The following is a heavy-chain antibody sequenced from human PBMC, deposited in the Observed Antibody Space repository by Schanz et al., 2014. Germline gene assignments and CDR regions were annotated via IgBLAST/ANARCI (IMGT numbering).Heavy chain of an antibody. V-gene: IGHV3-23*01. CDR2: ISGTGGDDT. J-gene: IGHJ4*02. CDR1: GFGFSSYA. D-gene: IGHD6-13*01. CDR3: AKSQGSSFDS. Sequence: EVQLLESGGGLVQPGGSLRLSCATSGFGFSSYAINWVRQAPGKGLEWVSSISGTGGDDTYYADSVKARFTISRDNSKNTLCLQMNSLRVEDSAIYYCAKSQGSSFDSWGQGTLVNVSS.